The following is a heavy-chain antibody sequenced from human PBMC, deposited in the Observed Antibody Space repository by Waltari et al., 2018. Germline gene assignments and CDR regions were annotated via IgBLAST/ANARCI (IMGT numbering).Heavy chain of an antibody. D-gene: IGHD1-26*01. CDR3: ARLDSRSGSYYFDY. V-gene: IGHV4-39*01. CDR2: IYYSGRT. Sequence: PPGKVLAWIGNIYYSGRTYYNPSLKSRVTTYIDTSRNQFSLKLSSVTAADTAVYFCARLDSRSGSYYFDYWGQGTLVTVSP. J-gene: IGHJ4*02.